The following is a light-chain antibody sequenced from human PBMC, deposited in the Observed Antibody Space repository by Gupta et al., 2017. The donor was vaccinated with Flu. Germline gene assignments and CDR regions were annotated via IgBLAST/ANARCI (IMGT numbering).Light chain of an antibody. CDR1: QSISSW. J-gene: IGKJ1*01. Sequence: GDRVTSTCRASQSISSWWAWYQQKPGKAPKLLIDKASSLESGVPARFSGSGSGTEFTLTISSLQPDDLATYYCQQYNSLSWTFGQGTKVEIK. CDR2: KAS. V-gene: IGKV1-5*03. CDR3: QQYNSLSWT.